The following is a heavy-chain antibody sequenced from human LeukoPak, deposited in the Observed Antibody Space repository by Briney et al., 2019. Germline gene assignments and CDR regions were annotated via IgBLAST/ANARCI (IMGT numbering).Heavy chain of an antibody. J-gene: IGHJ3*02. V-gene: IGHV4-61*08. CDR1: GGSISSGGYY. CDR3: ARDGAYYDSSGYYRGAFDI. D-gene: IGHD3-22*01. Sequence: PSETLSLTCAVSGGSISSGGYYWSWIRQPPGKGLEWIGYIYYSGSTNYNPSLKSRVTISVDTSKNQFSLKLSSVTAADTAVYYCARDGAYYDSSGYYRGAFDIWGQGTMVTVSS. CDR2: IYYSGST.